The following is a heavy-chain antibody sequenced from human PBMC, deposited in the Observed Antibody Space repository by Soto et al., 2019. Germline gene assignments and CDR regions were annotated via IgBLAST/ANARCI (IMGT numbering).Heavy chain of an antibody. V-gene: IGHV4-61*01. CDR3: ARGIEGWYQGRYYYGMDV. CDR2: IYYSGST. D-gene: IGHD6-19*01. Sequence: QVQLQESGPGLVKPSETLSLTCTVSGGSVSSGSYYWSWIRQPPGKGLEWIGYIYYSGSTNYNPPLKSRVTISVDTSKNQFSLKLSSVPAADTAVYYCARGIEGWYQGRYYYGMDVWGQGTTVTVSS. J-gene: IGHJ6*02. CDR1: GGSVSSGSYY.